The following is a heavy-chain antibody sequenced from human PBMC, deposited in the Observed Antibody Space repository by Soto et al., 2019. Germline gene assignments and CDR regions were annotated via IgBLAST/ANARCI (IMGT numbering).Heavy chain of an antibody. CDR2: ISPTGGIT. CDR1: GYTFTSYH. J-gene: IGHJ4*02. Sequence: QVQLVQSGAEVKKTGASVKVSCMASGYTFTSYHMHWVRQAPGQELAWMGIISPTGGITSYAAKFQGRVTMTRDTSTSTVYMELRSLRSEDTAVYYWATRVGHSVVDYWGQGTLVTVSS. CDR3: ATRVGHSVVDY. D-gene: IGHD3-16*01. V-gene: IGHV1-46*03.